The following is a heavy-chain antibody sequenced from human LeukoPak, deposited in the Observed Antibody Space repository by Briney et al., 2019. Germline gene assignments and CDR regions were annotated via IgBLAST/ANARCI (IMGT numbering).Heavy chain of an antibody. D-gene: IGHD3-9*01. CDR2: ISSSGSTI. V-gene: IGHV3-48*03. CDR1: GFTFSSYE. CDR3: ARVDYFDKYNWLDP. J-gene: IGHJ5*02. Sequence: GGSLRLSCAASGFTFSSYEMNWVRQAPGKGLEWVSYISSSGSTIYYADSVKGRFTISRDNAKNSLYLQMNSLRAEDTAVYYCARVDYFDKYNWLDPWGQGTRVTVSS.